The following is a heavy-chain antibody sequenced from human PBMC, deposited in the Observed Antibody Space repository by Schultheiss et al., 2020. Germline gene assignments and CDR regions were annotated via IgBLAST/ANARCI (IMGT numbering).Heavy chain of an antibody. Sequence: GGSLRLSCAASGFTFSSYAMHWVRQAPGKGLEWVAVISYDGSNKYYADSVKGRFTISRDNSKNTLYLQMNSLRAEDTAVYYCARAGGASWYDYWGQGTLVTVSS. CDR1: GFTFSSYA. CDR3: ARAGGASWYDY. D-gene: IGHD6-13*01. V-gene: IGHV3-30*03. CDR2: ISYDGSNK. J-gene: IGHJ4*02.